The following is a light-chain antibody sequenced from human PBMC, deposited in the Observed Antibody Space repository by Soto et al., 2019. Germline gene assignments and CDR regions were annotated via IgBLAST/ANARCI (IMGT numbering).Light chain of an antibody. CDR2: AAS. Sequence: DIQMTQSPSSLSASVGDRVTITCRASQIISIYLNWYQQKPGKPPKLLIYAASSLQSGVPSRFSGSGSGTDFTLTISSLQPEDFAAYYCQQSSTSPHTVGQGTRLEIK. J-gene: IGKJ5*01. CDR3: QQSSTSPHT. CDR1: QIISIY. V-gene: IGKV1-39*01.